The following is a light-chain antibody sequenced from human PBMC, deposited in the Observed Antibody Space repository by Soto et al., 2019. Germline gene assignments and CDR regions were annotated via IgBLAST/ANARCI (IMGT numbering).Light chain of an antibody. CDR2: EVS. Sequence: QSVLTRPPSVSGCPGQSVTISCTGTSSDVGSYNRVSWYQQPPGTAPKLMIYEVSNRPSGVPDRFSGSKSGNTASLTISGLQAEDEADYYCSSYTSPSTYVFGTGTKVTVL. V-gene: IGLV2-18*02. CDR3: SSYTSPSTYV. CDR1: SSDVGSYNR. J-gene: IGLJ1*01.